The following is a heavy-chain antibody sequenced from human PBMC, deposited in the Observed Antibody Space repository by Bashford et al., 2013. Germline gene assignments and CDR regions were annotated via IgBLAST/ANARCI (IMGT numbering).Heavy chain of an antibody. CDR3: AAGGVITMIVVVPTPPDY. Sequence: GESLKISCKGSGYSFTSYWIGWVRQMPGKGLEWMGIIYPGDSDTRYSPSFQGQVTISADKSISTAYLQWSSLKASDTAMYYCAAGGVITMIVVVPTPPDYWGQGTLVTVSS. J-gene: IGHJ4*02. CDR1: GYSFTSYW. CDR2: IYPGDSDT. V-gene: IGHV5-51*01. D-gene: IGHD3-22*01.